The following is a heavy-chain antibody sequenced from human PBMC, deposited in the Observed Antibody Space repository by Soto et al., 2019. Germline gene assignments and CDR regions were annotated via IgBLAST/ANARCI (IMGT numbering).Heavy chain of an antibody. V-gene: IGHV4-30-2*01. Sequence: QLQLQESGSGLVKPSQTLSLTCAVSGGSISSGTYSWSWIRQPPGKGLEWIGYIFHSGSTYYNPSFKSRVTISVDRSKNQFSLSLSSVTAADTAVYYCARGVATMDGGIDYWGQGTLVTVSS. CDR2: IFHSGST. CDR1: GGSISSGTYS. CDR3: ARGVATMDGGIDY. D-gene: IGHD5-12*01. J-gene: IGHJ4*02.